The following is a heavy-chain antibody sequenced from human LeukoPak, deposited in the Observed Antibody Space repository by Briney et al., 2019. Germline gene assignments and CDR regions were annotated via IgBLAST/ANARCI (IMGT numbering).Heavy chain of an antibody. V-gene: IGHV1-2*02. J-gene: IGHJ4*02. CDR3: ARAKADCSSTSCYDYFDY. Sequence: ASVKVSCKASGYTFTGYYMHWVRQAPGQGLEWMGWINPNSGGTNYAQKFQGRVTMTRDTSISTAYMELSRLRSDDTAVYYCARAKADCSSTSCYDYFDYWGQGTLVTVSS. D-gene: IGHD2-2*01. CDR2: INPNSGGT. CDR1: GYTFTGYY.